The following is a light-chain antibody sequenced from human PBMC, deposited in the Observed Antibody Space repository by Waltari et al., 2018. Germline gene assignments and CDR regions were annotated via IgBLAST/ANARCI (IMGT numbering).Light chain of an antibody. CDR3: QQSYSAPFN. Sequence: DIEMAQSPSSLSASVGDRVTIGCRASQIIHSYLNWYHQKPGKAPKLLISAASTLRSGVPSRFSGSGSGTDFTLTISSLQGEDFATYFCQQSYSAPFNFGPGTKVDIK. V-gene: IGKV1-39*01. CDR2: AAS. J-gene: IGKJ3*01. CDR1: QIIHSY.